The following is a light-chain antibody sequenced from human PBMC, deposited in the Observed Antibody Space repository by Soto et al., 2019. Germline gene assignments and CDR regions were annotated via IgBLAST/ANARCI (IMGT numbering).Light chain of an antibody. Sequence: EIVMTQSPATLSVSPGERATLSCRASQSVSSNLAWYQQKPGQAPRLLIYGASTRATGIPARFSGSGSGTEFTLTISSLQSEDFAVYYCQQYNIWPRTFGQGTNVEIK. V-gene: IGKV3-15*01. CDR2: GAS. CDR3: QQYNIWPRT. CDR1: QSVSSN. J-gene: IGKJ1*01.